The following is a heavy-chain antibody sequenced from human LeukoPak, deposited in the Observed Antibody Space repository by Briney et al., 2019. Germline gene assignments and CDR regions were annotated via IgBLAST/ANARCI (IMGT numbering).Heavy chain of an antibody. Sequence: PSETLSLTCTVSGGSSSSGDYYWSWIRQPPGKGLEWIAYMYYSGSTYYNPSLKSRVTMSADTSKNQLSLKLSSVTAADTAVYYCARPYYYDSRIDPWGQGILVTVSS. CDR1: GGSSSSGDYY. D-gene: IGHD3-22*01. CDR2: MYYSGST. J-gene: IGHJ5*02. V-gene: IGHV4-30-4*01. CDR3: ARPYYYDSRIDP.